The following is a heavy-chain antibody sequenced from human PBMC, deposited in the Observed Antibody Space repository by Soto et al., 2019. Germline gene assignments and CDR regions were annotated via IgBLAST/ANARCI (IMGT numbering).Heavy chain of an antibody. Sequence: GGSLRLSCAASGFTFSSYAMSWVRQAPGKGLEWVSAISGSGGSTYYANSVKGRFTISRDNSKNTLYLQMNSLRAEDTAVYYCAKADGYSSSWYYYWGQGTLVTVSS. CDR3: AKADGYSSSWYYY. CDR1: GFTFSSYA. J-gene: IGHJ4*02. V-gene: IGHV3-23*01. D-gene: IGHD6-13*01. CDR2: ISGSGGST.